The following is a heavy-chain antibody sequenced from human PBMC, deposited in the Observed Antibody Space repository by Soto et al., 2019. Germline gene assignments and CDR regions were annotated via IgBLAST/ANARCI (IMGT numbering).Heavy chain of an antibody. J-gene: IGHJ6*02. CDR3: VADTARTYYFYAMDV. Sequence: PRASRKVYCNGTGYSLTNYWIGFVRQKPLKGLEWMGIIYPGDSDARYSPSFQGQVTMSVDESSSTAYLQWDSLKASDTAIYYCVADTARTYYFYAMDVWGQGTTVTGSS. CDR2: IYPGDSDA. D-gene: IGHD5-18*01. CDR1: GYSLTNYW. V-gene: IGHV5-51*01.